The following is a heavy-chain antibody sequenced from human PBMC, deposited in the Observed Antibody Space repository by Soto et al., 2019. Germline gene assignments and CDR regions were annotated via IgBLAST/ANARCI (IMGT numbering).Heavy chain of an antibody. D-gene: IGHD1-26*01. Sequence: SVKVSCKASGGTFSSYAISWVRQAPGQGLEWMGGIIPIFGTANYAQKFQGRVTITADESTSTAYMELSSLRSEDTAVYYCARDLGYSGSQWSIDYWGQGTLVTVSS. CDR1: GGTFSSYA. V-gene: IGHV1-69*13. CDR3: ARDLGYSGSQWSIDY. CDR2: IIPIFGTA. J-gene: IGHJ4*02.